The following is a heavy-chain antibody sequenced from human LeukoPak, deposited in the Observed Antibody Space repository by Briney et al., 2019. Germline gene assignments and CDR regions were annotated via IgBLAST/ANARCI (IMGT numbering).Heavy chain of an antibody. D-gene: IGHD3-3*01. CDR1: GGSISSSSYY. Sequence: PSETLSLTCTVSGGSISSSSYYWGWFRQPPGKGLEWIGSIYYSGSTYYNPSLKSRVTISVDTSKNQFSLKLSSVTAADTAVYYCARQDDLEAFNPWGQGTLVTVSS. J-gene: IGHJ5*02. CDR3: ARQDDLEAFNP. CDR2: IYYSGST. V-gene: IGHV4-39*01.